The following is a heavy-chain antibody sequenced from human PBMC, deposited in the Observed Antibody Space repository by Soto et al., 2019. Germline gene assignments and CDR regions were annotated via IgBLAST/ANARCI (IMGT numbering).Heavy chain of an antibody. V-gene: IGHV3-33*01. Sequence: PGGSLRLSCAASGCSFISYGMNWVRQAPGKGLEWVAVIWYDGTNKYYADSVKGRFTISRDDSKNTLYLQMNSLRAEDTAVYYCVREHSPYAYYYNPGNYDCWFVPWGQGT. J-gene: IGHJ5*02. D-gene: IGHD3-10*01. CDR2: IWYDGTNK. CDR3: VREHSPYAYYYNPGNYDCWFVP. CDR1: GCSFISYG.